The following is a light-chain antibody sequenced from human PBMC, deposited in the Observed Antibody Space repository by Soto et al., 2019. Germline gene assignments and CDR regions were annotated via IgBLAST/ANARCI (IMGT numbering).Light chain of an antibody. Sequence: EIVLTQSPATLSLSPGERATLSCRASQSVSSNLAWYQQKPGQPPRLLIYGASTRATGIPARFSGSGSGTDFTLTISRLEPEDFAVYYCQQYGSSPLFGQGTRLEIK. J-gene: IGKJ5*01. CDR2: GAS. V-gene: IGKV3-20*01. CDR3: QQYGSSPL. CDR1: QSVSSN.